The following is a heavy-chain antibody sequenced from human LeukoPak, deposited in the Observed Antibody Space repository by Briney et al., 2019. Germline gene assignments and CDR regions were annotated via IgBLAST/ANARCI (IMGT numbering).Heavy chain of an antibody. J-gene: IGHJ6*02. CDR3: ARDHYDFWSGYGRRGMDV. D-gene: IGHD3-3*01. Sequence: PGGSLRLSCAASGFTFSSYAMHWVRQAPGKGLEWVAVISYDGSNKYYADSVKGRFIISRDNSKNTLYLQMNSLRAEDTAVYYCARDHYDFWSGYGRRGMDVWGQGTTVTVSS. CDR2: ISYDGSNK. CDR1: GFTFSSYA. V-gene: IGHV3-30-3*01.